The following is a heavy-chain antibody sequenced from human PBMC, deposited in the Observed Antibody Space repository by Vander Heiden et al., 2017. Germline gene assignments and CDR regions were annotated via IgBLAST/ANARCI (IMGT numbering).Heavy chain of an antibody. Sequence: QVQLVESGGGVVQPGRSLRLSCAASGFTFSSYGLHWVRQAPGKGLEWVAVISYDGSNKYYADSVKGRFTISRDNSKNTLYLQMNSLRAEDTAVYYCAKDRVESYYDFWSGPLGYWGQGTLVTVSS. D-gene: IGHD3-3*01. CDR3: AKDRVESYYDFWSGPLGY. CDR2: ISYDGSNK. V-gene: IGHV3-30*18. CDR1: GFTFSSYG. J-gene: IGHJ4*02.